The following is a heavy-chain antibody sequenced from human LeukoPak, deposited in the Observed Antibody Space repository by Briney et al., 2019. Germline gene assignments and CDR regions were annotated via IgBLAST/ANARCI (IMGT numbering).Heavy chain of an antibody. CDR2: ISGSGDTT. CDR3: AKGHSAHGTGFDG. D-gene: IGHD1-1*01. CDR1: GITFTNFG. V-gene: IGHV3-23*01. J-gene: IGHJ4*02. Sequence: GGSLRLSCAASGITFTNFGMSWFRQAPGKGLEWVSGISGSGDTTYYADSVKGRFTISRDNFKNTLYLQMNSLRVEDTAVYYCAKGHSAHGTGFDGWGQGTLVIASS.